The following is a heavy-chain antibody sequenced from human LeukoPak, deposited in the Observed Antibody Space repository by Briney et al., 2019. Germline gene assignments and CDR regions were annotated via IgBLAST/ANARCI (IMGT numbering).Heavy chain of an antibody. J-gene: IGHJ4*02. Sequence: SETLSLTCIVSRDSIRSYYWSWIRQPPEKGLEWIGNIYNSGSTKYNPSLKTRVTISLDTSNNQFSLKLNSVTAADTAVYYCARQTYDGYFDYWGQGTLVTVSS. CDR2: IYNSGST. CDR1: RDSIRSYY. D-gene: IGHD3-3*01. V-gene: IGHV4-59*08. CDR3: ARQTYDGYFDY.